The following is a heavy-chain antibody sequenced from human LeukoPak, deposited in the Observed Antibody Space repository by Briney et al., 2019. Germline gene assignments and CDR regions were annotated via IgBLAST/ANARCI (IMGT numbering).Heavy chain of an antibody. D-gene: IGHD3-22*01. V-gene: IGHV4-39*07. J-gene: IGHJ4*02. CDR3: ARDYYYDSSGCFDY. CDR1: GGSISSSSYY. CDR2: IYTSGST. Sequence: SETLSLTCTVSGGSISSSSYYWGWIRQPPGKGLEWIGRIYTSGSTNYNPSLKSRVTISVDTSKNQFSLKLSSVTAADTAVYYCARDYYYDSSGCFDYWGQGTLVTVSS.